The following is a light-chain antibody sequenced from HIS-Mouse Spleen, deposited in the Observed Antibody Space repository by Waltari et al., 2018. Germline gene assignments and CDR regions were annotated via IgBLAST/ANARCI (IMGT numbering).Light chain of an antibody. Sequence: QSALTQPASVSGSPGQSITISCTGTSSDVGGYNYVSWYQQHPGKAPKLMVYDVSNRPSGVPNRFSGSKSGNTASLTISGLRAEDEADYYCSSYTSSSIYVVFGGGTKLTVL. CDR1: SSDVGGYNY. CDR3: SSYTSSSIYVV. J-gene: IGLJ2*01. V-gene: IGLV2-14*03. CDR2: DVS.